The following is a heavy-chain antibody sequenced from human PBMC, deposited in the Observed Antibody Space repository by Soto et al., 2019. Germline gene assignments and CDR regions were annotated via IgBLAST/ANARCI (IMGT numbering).Heavy chain of an antibody. V-gene: IGHV4-39*01. CDR2: ICYSGDT. CDR1: GGSILDSTYY. CDR3: ARQASGYYYGWFDP. J-gene: IGHJ5*02. Sequence: QLLLQESCPGLVKPSETLSLTCTVSGGSILDSTYYWAWIRQSPGKGLEGIGTICYSGDTFYTPSLKSRVTMSVDTSNNPLSLKLSSVTAADTAVYYCARQASGYYYGWFDPWGQGTLVTVSS. D-gene: IGHD3-22*01.